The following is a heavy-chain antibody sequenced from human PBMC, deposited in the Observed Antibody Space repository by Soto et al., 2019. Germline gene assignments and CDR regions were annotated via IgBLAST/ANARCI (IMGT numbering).Heavy chain of an antibody. CDR3: ARSNPTKYVLRYFDWLSKNWFDP. D-gene: IGHD3-9*01. CDR1: GDSVFSNSAA. J-gene: IGHJ5*02. V-gene: IGHV6-1*01. CDR2: TYYRSKWYN. Sequence: SQTLSLTCAISGDSVFSNSAAWNWIRQSPSRGLEWLGRTYYRSKWYNDYAVSVKSRITINPDTSKNQFSLQLNSVTPEDTAVYYCARSNPTKYVLRYFDWLSKNWFDPWGQGTLVTVSS.